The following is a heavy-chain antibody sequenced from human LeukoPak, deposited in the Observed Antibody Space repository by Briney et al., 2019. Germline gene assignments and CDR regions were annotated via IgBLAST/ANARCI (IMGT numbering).Heavy chain of an antibody. CDR1: GGSISSYY. V-gene: IGHV4-59*01. D-gene: IGHD3-10*01. CDR3: ARERLLWFGDRWFDP. CDR2: IYYSGST. J-gene: IGHJ5*02. Sequence: SETLSLTCTVSGGSISSYYWSWIRQPPGKGLEWIGYIYYSGSTNYNPSLKSRVTISVDTSENQFSLKLSSVTAADTAVYYCARERLLWFGDRWFDPWGQGTLVTVSS.